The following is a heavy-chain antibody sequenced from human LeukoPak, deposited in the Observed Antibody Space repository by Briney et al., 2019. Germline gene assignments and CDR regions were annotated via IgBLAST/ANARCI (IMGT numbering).Heavy chain of an antibody. V-gene: IGHV4-61*08. J-gene: IGHJ4*02. CDR2: IYYSGST. Sequence: SETLSLTCTVSRGSISSGGYYWSWIRQPPGKGLEWIGYIYYSGSTNYNPSLKSRVTISVDTSKNQFSLKLSSVTAADTAVYYCARVRGTYGRGLLFDYWGQGTLVTVSS. D-gene: IGHD3-10*02. CDR3: ARVRGTYGRGLLFDY. CDR1: RGSISSGGYY.